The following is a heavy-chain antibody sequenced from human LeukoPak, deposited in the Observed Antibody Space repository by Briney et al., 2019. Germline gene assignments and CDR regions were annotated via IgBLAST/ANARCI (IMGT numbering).Heavy chain of an antibody. CDR2: IKSNTDGGTT. V-gene: IGHV3-15*01. CDR1: GFDFNSHT. J-gene: IGHJ4*01. D-gene: IGHD2-2*01. Sequence: PGGSLRLSCAASGFDFNSHTIHWVRQAPGKGLEWVGRIKSNTDGGTTDYAAPVKGRFTISRDDSKNTLYLQMNSLKTEDTAVYYCTTVGSCCYVDYWGQGTLVTVSS. CDR3: TTVGSCCYVDY.